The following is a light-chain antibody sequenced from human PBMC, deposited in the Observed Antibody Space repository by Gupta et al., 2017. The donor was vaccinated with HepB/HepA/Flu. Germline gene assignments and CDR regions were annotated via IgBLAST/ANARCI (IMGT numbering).Light chain of an antibody. V-gene: IGLV1-47*02. CDR2: NDD. CDR1: SSNVGRDN. CDR3: AAGDNSLSAYV. J-gene: IGLJ1*01. Sequence: QPVLTQPPSASGTHGQRVAISCSGSSSNVGRDNVYWYRQLPGTAPKLLIYNDDRRPSGVPYRFSGSKSGTSASLAISGLRSEDEADYYCAAGDNSLSAYVFGTGTWVTVL.